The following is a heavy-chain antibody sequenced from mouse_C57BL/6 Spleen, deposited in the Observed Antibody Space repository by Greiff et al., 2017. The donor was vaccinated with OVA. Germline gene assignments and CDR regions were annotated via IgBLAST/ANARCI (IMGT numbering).Heavy chain of an antibody. J-gene: IGHJ3*01. Sequence: EVQLQESGGGLVKPGGSLKLSCAASGFTFSSYAMSWVRQTPEKRLEWVATISDGGSYTYYPDNVKGRFTISRDNAKNNLYLQMSHLKSEDTAMYYGARREDSSGYSFAYWGQGTLVTVSA. V-gene: IGHV5-4*01. D-gene: IGHD3-2*02. CDR3: ARREDSSGYSFAY. CDR1: GFTFSSYA. CDR2: ISDGGSYT.